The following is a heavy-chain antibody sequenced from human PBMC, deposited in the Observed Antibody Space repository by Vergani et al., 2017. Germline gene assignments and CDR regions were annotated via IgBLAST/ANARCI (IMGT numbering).Heavy chain of an antibody. CDR1: GGIFSSYT. V-gene: IGHV1-69*08. CDR3: ARDRPRRYSGYDSPYYFDY. CDR2: IIPSLGIA. D-gene: IGHD5-12*01. Sequence: QVQLVQSGAEVKKPGSSVKVSCKASGGIFSSYTISWVRQAPGQGLEWMGRIIPSLGIANYAQKFQGRVTITADKSTSTAYMELSSLRSEDTAVYYCARDRPRRYSGYDSPYYFDYWGQGTLVTVSS. J-gene: IGHJ4*02.